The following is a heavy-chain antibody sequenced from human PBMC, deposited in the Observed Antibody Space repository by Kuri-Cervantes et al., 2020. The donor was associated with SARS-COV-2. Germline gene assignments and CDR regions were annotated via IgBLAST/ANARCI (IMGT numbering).Heavy chain of an antibody. V-gene: IGHV4-39*01. CDR1: GGSISSSSYY. D-gene: IGHD3-3*01. CDR3: ARGDFWNGYYNWYFDL. Sequence: ESLKISCTVSGGSISSSSYYWGWIRQPPGKGLEWIGSIYYSGSTYYNPSLKSRVTISVDTSKNQFSLKLSSVTAADTAVYYCARGDFWNGYYNWYFDLWGRGTLVTVSS. CDR2: IYYSGST. J-gene: IGHJ2*01.